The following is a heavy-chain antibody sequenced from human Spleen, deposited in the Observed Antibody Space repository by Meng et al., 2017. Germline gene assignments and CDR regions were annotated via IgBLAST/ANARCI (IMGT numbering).Heavy chain of an antibody. D-gene: IGHD6-19*01. CDR3: AIGSGWYPGDY. CDR2: ISSRGGTK. J-gene: IGHJ4*02. Sequence: GGSLRLSCAASGFTFSDFEMNWVRQAPGKGLEWVSYISSRGGTKYYADSVKDRFTISRDNAKSSLYLQMNSLRAEDTAVYYCAIGSGWYPGDYWGQGTLVTVSS. V-gene: IGHV3-48*03. CDR1: GFTFSDFE.